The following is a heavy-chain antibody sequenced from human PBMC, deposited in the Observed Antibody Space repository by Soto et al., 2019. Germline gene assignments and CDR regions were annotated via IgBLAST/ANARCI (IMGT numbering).Heavy chain of an antibody. CDR3: TTAPDVLMVYAMSDY. Sequence: EVQLVESGGGLVKPGGSLRLSCAASGFTFSNAWMNWVRQAPGKGLEWVGRIKSKTDGGTTDYAAPVKGRFTISRDDSKNTLYLQMNSLKPGDTAVYYCTTAPDVLMVYAMSDYWGQGTLVTVSS. CDR1: GFTFSNAW. V-gene: IGHV3-15*07. J-gene: IGHJ4*02. CDR2: IKSKTDGGTT. D-gene: IGHD2-8*01.